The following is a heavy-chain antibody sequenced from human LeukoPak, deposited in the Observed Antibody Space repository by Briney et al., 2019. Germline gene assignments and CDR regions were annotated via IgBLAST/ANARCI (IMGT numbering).Heavy chain of an antibody. J-gene: IGHJ4*02. D-gene: IGHD3-3*01. V-gene: IGHV1-2*06. CDR3: ARDRSGYYYLGLY. Sequence: ASVKVSCKASGYTFTDYYVHWVRQAPGQGLEWMGRINPNSGGTNYARNFQGRVTMTRDTSISTAYMELSRLRSDDTAVYYCARDRSGYYYLGLYWGQGTLVTVSS. CDR2: INPNSGGT. CDR1: GYTFTDYY.